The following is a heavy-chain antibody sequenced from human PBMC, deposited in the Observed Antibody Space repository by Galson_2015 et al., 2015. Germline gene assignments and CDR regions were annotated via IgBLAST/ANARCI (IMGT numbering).Heavy chain of an antibody. CDR1: GYTFPSYG. CDR2: ISAYNGDT. CDR3: ARDPYTYGYTLRHYFDY. V-gene: IGHV1-18*01. D-gene: IGHD5-18*01. Sequence: SVKVSCKASGYTFPSYGISWVRQAPGQGLEWMGWISAYNGDTNYAQKFQDRVTVTTDTSTSTAYMELRSLRSDDTAVYCCARDPYTYGYTLRHYFDYWGQGTLVTVSS. J-gene: IGHJ4*02.